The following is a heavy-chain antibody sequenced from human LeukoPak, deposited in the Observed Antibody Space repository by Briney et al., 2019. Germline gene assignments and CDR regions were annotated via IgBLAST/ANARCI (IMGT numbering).Heavy chain of an antibody. D-gene: IGHD5-12*01. CDR3: ARHAMVARAGSYEYYTLDV. CDR1: GGSMSSHY. Sequence: PSETLSLTCTVSGGSMSSHYWTWIRQPPGKGLEWIGFISYSGRITDNPSLKSRISMSIDTSRSQFSLKLTSVSAADTAVYYCARHAMVARAGSYEYYTLDVWGHGTTVTVSS. J-gene: IGHJ6*02. CDR2: ISYSGRI. V-gene: IGHV4-59*08.